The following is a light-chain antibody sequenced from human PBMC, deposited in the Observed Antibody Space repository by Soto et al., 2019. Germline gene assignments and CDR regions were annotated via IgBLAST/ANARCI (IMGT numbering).Light chain of an antibody. CDR2: ATS. J-gene: IGKJ1*01. CDR3: QQYTAWPWT. V-gene: IGKV3-11*01. Sequence: IVMTQSPATLSLSPWERATLSCRASQSVSSYLAWYQQKPGQAPRLLIYATSNRATGIPARFSGSGSGTDFTLTINSLEPEDFAVYFCQQYTAWPWTFGQGTKVDIK. CDR1: QSVSSY.